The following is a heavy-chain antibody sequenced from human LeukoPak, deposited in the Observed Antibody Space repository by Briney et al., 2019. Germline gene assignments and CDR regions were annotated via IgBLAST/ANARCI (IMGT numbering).Heavy chain of an antibody. CDR2: IKQDGSEK. CDR1: GFTFSRYR. J-gene: IGHJ4*02. Sequence: GGSLRLSCAASGFTFSRYRMNWVRQAPGKGLEWVANIKQDGSEKYYVDSVKGRLTISRDNAKSSLFLQMNSLRAEDTAVYYCARDTRTFDYWGQGTQVTVSS. D-gene: IGHD1-26*01. V-gene: IGHV3-7*01. CDR3: ARDTRTFDY.